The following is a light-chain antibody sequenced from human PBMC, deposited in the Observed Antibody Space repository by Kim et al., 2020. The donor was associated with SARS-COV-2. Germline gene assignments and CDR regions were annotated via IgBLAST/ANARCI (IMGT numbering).Light chain of an antibody. J-gene: IGKJ4*02. V-gene: IGKV3-15*01. CDR3: QQYYLWPRT. CDR1: QRIYNN. CDR2: GAS. Sequence: VSPEEGVTLSCRASQRIYNNLAWYHQKPGQAPRLVIYGASTRATGIPARFSGSGSGTEYTLTISSLQPEDTAVYYCQQYYLWPRTFGVGTKVDIK.